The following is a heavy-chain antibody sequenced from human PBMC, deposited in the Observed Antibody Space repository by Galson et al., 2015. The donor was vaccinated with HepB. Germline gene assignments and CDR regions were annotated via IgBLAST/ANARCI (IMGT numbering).Heavy chain of an antibody. CDR2: IFPGESDV. Sequence: QSGAEVKKPGESLKISCQGFGYSFPSYWIGWVRQMPGKGLEWMGIIFPGESDVRKSPSFQGQVTIPADKSISTACLQWRSLKASDTAMYYCAREVGAAPYYYYMDVWGKGTTVTVSS. D-gene: IGHD1-26*01. V-gene: IGHV5-51*01. CDR3: AREVGAAPYYYYMDV. J-gene: IGHJ6*03. CDR1: GYSFPSYW.